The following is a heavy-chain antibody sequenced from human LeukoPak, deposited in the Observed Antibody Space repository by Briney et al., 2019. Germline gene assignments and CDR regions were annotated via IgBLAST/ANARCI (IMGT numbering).Heavy chain of an antibody. J-gene: IGHJ4*02. D-gene: IGHD3-22*01. CDR3: ASTTYYYDSSGLDY. V-gene: IGHV4-34*01. CDR1: GGSFSGYY. CDR2: INHSGST. Sequence: SETLSLTCAAYGGSFSGYYWSWIRQPPGKGLEWIGEINHSGSTNYNPSLKSRVTISVDTSKNQFSLKLSSVTAADTAVYYCASTTYYYDSSGLDYWGQGTLVTVSS.